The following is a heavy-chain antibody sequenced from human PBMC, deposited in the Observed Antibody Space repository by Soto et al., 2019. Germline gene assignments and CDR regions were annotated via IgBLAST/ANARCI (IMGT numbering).Heavy chain of an antibody. V-gene: IGHV2-70*01. J-gene: IGHJ6*02. CDR1: GFSLSTSGMC. Sequence: SAPTLVNPTQTLTLTCTFSGFSLSTSGMCVSWIRQPPGKALEWLALIDWDDDKYYSTSLKTRLTISKDTSKNQVVLTMTNMDPVDTATYYCARTLGDGYNCGYYYGMDVWGQGTTVTVSS. CDR3: ARTLGDGYNCGYYYGMDV. CDR2: IDWDDDK. D-gene: IGHD5-12*01.